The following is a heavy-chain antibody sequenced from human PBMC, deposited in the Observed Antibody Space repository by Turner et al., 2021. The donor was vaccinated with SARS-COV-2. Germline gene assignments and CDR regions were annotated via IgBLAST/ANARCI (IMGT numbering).Heavy chain of an antibody. Sequence: QILLQASGPGLVKPSETLSLTCTVSGASINSYYWAWIRQPPGKRLEWIGYIYYRGSTNYNPSLKSRVTISVDTSKNQFSLKLTSVTAADTAVYFCARELTNNWFDPCGQGTLVTVSS. V-gene: IGHV4-59*01. J-gene: IGHJ5*02. CDR1: GASINSYY. CDR3: ARELTNNWFDP. D-gene: IGHD3-10*01. CDR2: IYYRGST.